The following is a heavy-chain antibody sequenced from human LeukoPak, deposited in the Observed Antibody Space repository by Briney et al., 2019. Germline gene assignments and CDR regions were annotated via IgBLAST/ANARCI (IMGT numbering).Heavy chain of an antibody. D-gene: IGHD1-14*01. CDR2: VSGDGQRT. Sequence: GGSLRLSCAASGFTFNNYALNWVRQTPGKGLQWVSAVSGDGQRTFYADSVKGRFTIFRDNSMNTLSLQMNSLRVEDTAVYYCAKEQDNLLLLSHFDSWGQGILVTVSA. CDR1: GFTFNNYA. J-gene: IGHJ4*02. V-gene: IGHV3-23*01. CDR3: AKEQDNLLLLSHFDS.